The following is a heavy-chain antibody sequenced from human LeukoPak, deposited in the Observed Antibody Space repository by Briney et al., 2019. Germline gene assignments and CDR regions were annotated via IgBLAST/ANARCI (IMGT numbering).Heavy chain of an antibody. CDR3: ASAWWVAGGYFDY. CDR1: GYSISSGYY. CDR2: IYHSGST. D-gene: IGHD2-15*01. Sequence: SEILSLTCAVSGYSISSGYYWGWIRPPPGKGLEWIGSIYHSGSTYYNPSLKSRVTISVDTSKNQFSLKLSSVTAADTAVYYCASAWWVAGGYFDYWGQGTLVTVSS. V-gene: IGHV4-38-2*01. J-gene: IGHJ4*02.